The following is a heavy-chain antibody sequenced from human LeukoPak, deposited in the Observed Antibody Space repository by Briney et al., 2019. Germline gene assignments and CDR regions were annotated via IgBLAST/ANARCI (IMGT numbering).Heavy chain of an antibody. D-gene: IGHD3-22*01. J-gene: IGHJ1*01. V-gene: IGHV3-74*01. CDR2: IKGDGSST. Sequence: GGSLRLSCAASGFTFSSYWMHWVRHTPGKGLVWVSRIKGDGSSTSYADSVKGRFTISRDNAKNTLYLQMNSLRAEDTAVYYCATDPTSWYDNSGYPEYFQHWGQGALVTVSS. CDR3: ATDPTSWYDNSGYPEYFQH. CDR1: GFTFSSYW.